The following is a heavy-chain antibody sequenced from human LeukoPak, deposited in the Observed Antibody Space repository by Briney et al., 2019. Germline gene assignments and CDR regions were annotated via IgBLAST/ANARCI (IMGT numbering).Heavy chain of an antibody. CDR3: ALTPDYYGSGSFDY. CDR1: GFTFSDFW. Sequence: GGSLTLSCAASGFTFSDFWMHWVRQAPGKGLVWVSRINSGGTVTNYADSVKGRLTISRDNAKNTLYLQMNSLRAEDTAVYYCALTPDYYGSGSFDYWGQGTLVTVSS. V-gene: IGHV3-74*01. D-gene: IGHD3-10*01. J-gene: IGHJ4*02. CDR2: INSGGTVT.